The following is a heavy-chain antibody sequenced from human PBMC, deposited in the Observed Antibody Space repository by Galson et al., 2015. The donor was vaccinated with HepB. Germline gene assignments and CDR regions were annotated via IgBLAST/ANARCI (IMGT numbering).Heavy chain of an antibody. J-gene: IGHJ6*02. CDR1: GFTFDDYG. Sequence: SLRLSCAASGFTFDDYGMSWVRQAPGKGLEWVPGITWNGGTTGYADSVKGRFTISRDNAKNSLSLQMNSLRAEDTALYYSARAPYYHDSSGYDYYYGMDVWGQGTTVIVSS. CDR2: ITWNGGTT. D-gene: IGHD3-22*01. V-gene: IGHV3-20*04. CDR3: ARAPYYHDSSGYDYYYGMDV.